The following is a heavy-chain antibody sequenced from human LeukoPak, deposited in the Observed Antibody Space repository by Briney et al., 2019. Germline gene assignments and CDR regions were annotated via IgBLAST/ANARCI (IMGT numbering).Heavy chain of an antibody. CDR3: ASWMVARGWPSPDY. D-gene: IGHD3-10*01. CDR1: GGSISSYY. J-gene: IGHJ4*02. V-gene: IGHV4-59*01. Sequence: SSETLSLTCTVSGGSISSYYWSWIRQPPGKGPEWIGYIYYSGSTNYNPSLKSRVTISVDTSKNQFSLKLSSVTAADTAVYYCASWMVARGWPSPDYWGQGTLVTVSS. CDR2: IYYSGST.